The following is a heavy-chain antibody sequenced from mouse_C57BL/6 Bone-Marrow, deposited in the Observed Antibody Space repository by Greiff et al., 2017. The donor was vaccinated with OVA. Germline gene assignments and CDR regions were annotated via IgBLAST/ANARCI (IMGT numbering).Heavy chain of an antibody. D-gene: IGHD1-1*01. Sequence: QVQLQQPGAELVRPGTSVKLSCKASGYTFTSYWMHWVKQRPGQGLEWIGVIDPSDSYTNYNQKFKGKATLTVDTSSSTAYMQLSSLTSEDSAVYYCARSVLRYYAMDYWGQGTSVTVSS. CDR3: ARSVLRYYAMDY. J-gene: IGHJ4*01. CDR2: IDPSDSYT. CDR1: GYTFTSYW. V-gene: IGHV1-59*01.